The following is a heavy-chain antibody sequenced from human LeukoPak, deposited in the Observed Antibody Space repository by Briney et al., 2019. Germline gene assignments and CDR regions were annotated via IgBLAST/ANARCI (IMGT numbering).Heavy chain of an antibody. CDR3: ARDWTTTPGNWFDP. J-gene: IGHJ5*02. V-gene: IGHV4-4*07. CDR1: GASITSFS. CDR2: VHRSGNT. Sequence: PSETLSLTCTVSGASITSFSWSWIRQPAEAGLEWIGRVHRSGNTDYNPSLKGRVTMSMDTSRNQLSLILNSVTAADTAVYYCARDWTTTPGNWFDPWGQGTLVTVSS. D-gene: IGHD1-1*01.